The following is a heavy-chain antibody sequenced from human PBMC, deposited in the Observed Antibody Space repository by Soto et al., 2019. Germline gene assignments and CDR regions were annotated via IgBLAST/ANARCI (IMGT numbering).Heavy chain of an antibody. CDR1: GFTFSSYA. CDR3: AKMWGVEYQLPEYYFDY. V-gene: IGHV3-23*01. D-gene: IGHD2-2*01. Sequence: EVQLLESGGGLVQPGGSLRLSCAASGFTFSSYAMSWVRQAPGKGLEWVSAISGSGGSTYYADSVKGRFTISRDNSKNTLYLQMNSLRAEDTAVYYCAKMWGVEYQLPEYYFDYWGQGTLVTVSS. CDR2: ISGSGGST. J-gene: IGHJ4*02.